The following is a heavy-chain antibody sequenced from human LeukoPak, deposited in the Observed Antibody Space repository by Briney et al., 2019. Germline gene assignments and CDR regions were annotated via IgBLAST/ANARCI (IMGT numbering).Heavy chain of an antibody. V-gene: IGHV5-51*01. J-gene: IGHJ4*02. Sequence: GESLKISCKGSGYTFTTSWIGWVRQMPGKGLEWMGVIYPGDSDIRYSPSFQGQVTISADKFISTAYLQWRSLKASDTAMYYCVRLEGHFDYWGQGTLVTVSS. CDR2: IYPGDSDI. CDR1: GYTFTTSW. CDR3: VRLEGHFDY.